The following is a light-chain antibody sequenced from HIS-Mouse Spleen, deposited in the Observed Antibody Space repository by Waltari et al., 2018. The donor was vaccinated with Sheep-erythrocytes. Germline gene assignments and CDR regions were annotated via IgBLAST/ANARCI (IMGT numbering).Light chain of an antibody. CDR2: AAS. V-gene: IGKV1-39*01. J-gene: IGKJ2*01. CDR1: QSISSY. Sequence: DIHMTQSPSSLSASVGDRVTITCRASQSISSYLNWYQQKPGKAPKLLIYAASSLQSGVPSRFSGSGSETDFTLTISSLQPEDFATYYCQQSYSTPYTFGQGTKLEIK. CDR3: QQSYSTPYT.